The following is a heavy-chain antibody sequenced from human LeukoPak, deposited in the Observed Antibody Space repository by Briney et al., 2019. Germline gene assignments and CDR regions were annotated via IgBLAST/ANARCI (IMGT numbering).Heavy chain of an antibody. CDR1: GLTFSSYG. CDR3: AKGRGVCSGGSCYRTFDP. V-gene: IGHV3-30*18. D-gene: IGHD2-15*01. Sequence: GRSLRLSCAASGLTFSSYGMHWVRQAPGKGLEWVAVISYDGSNKYYADSVKGRFTISRDNSKNTLYLQMNSLRAEDTAVYYCAKGRGVCSGGSCYRTFDPWGQGTLVTVSS. J-gene: IGHJ5*02. CDR2: ISYDGSNK.